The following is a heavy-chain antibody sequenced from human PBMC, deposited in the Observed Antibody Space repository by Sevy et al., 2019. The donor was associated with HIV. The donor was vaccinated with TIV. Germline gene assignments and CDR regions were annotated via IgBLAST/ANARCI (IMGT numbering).Heavy chain of an antibody. CDR1: GGSISSSSYY. J-gene: IGHJ6*02. CDR2: IYYSGST. Sequence: SETLSLTCTVSGGSISSSSYYWGWIRQPPGKGLEWIGSIYYSGSTYYNPSLKSRVTISVDTSKNQFSLKLSSVTAADTAVYYCARLAAAGTGEYYYYGMDVWGQWTTVTVSS. V-gene: IGHV4-39*01. D-gene: IGHD6-13*01. CDR3: ARLAAAGTGEYYYYGMDV.